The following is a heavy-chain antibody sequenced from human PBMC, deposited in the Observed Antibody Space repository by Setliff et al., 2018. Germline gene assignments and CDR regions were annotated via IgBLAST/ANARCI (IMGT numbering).Heavy chain of an antibody. CDR1: GGSVSNSGFF. D-gene: IGHD2-15*01. CDR2: IYDSGSS. J-gene: IGHJ5*02. Sequence: SETLSLTCTVSGGSVSNSGFFWGWLRQAPGKGLEWIGNIYDSGSSNYNASLKSRLIITRDTPKNQISLKLTSGTAADTAVYYCGRGFSRIEGWGNWFDPWGQGILVTVSS. V-gene: IGHV4-39*01. CDR3: GRGFSRIEGWGNWFDP.